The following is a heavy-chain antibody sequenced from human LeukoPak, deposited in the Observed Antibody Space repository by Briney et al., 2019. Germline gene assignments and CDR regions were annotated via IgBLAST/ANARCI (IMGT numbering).Heavy chain of an antibody. CDR1: GGSFSGYY. V-gene: IGHV4-34*01. CDR2: IHHSGST. Sequence: WETLSLTCAVYGGSFSGYYWSWIRQPPGKGLEWIGEIHHSGSTNYNPSLKSRVTISVDTSKNQFSLKLSSVTAADTAVYYCARGPYCSSTSCYTNWFDPWGQGTLVTVSS. CDR3: ARGPYCSSTSCYTNWFDP. J-gene: IGHJ5*02. D-gene: IGHD2-2*02.